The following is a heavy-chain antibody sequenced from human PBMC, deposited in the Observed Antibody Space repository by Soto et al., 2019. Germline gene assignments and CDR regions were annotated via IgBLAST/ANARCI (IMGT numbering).Heavy chain of an antibody. D-gene: IGHD3-10*01. J-gene: IGHJ6*02. CDR2: ITGSSSTM. V-gene: IGHV3-48*02. CDR3: ARVPSRYGSGPYGMDV. Sequence: GGALRLSCAASGFTFSNYAMNWVRQAPGKGLEWVSYITGSSSTMYYADSVKGRFTISRDNAKNSLFLQMNSLRDEDTAVYYCARVPSRYGSGPYGMDVWGQGTTVTVSS. CDR1: GFTFSNYA.